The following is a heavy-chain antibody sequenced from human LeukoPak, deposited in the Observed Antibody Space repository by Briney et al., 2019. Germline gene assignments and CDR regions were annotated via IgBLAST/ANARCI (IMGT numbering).Heavy chain of an antibody. CDR1: GGSISSSNW. V-gene: IGHV4-4*02. CDR3: ARVSRSWEHRRLDY. Sequence: PSETLSLTCAVSGGSISSSNWWSWVRQPPGKGLEWIGEIYHSGSTNYNPSLKSRVTISVDKSKNQFSLKLSSVTAADTAVYYCARVSRSWEHRRLDYWGQGTLVTVSS. CDR2: IYHSGST. J-gene: IGHJ4*02. D-gene: IGHD1-26*01.